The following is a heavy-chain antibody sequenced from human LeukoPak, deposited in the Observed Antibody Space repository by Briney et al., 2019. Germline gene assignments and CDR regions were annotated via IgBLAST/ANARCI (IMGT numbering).Heavy chain of an antibody. Sequence: ASVKVSCKASGYTFTSYGISWVRQAPGQGLEWMGWISAYNGNTNYAQKLQGRVTMTTDTSTSTAYMELRSLSSDDTAVYYCARDHPGFGELYYYYYGMDVWGQGTTVTVSS. CDR2: ISAYNGNT. V-gene: IGHV1-18*01. CDR1: GYTFTSYG. J-gene: IGHJ6*02. D-gene: IGHD3-10*01. CDR3: ARDHPGFGELYYYYYGMDV.